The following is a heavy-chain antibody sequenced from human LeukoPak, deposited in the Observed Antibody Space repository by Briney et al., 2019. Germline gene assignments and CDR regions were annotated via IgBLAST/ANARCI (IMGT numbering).Heavy chain of an antibody. CDR3: ARARVNGKFDY. Sequence: NPSETLSLTCAVYGGSFSRYYWSWIRQSPGKGLEWIGEINHSGSTNYNPSLKSRVTISVDTSKNQFSLKLTSVTAADTAVYYCARARVNGKFDYWGQGILVTVSS. CDR1: GGSFSRYY. V-gene: IGHV4-34*01. D-gene: IGHD1-14*01. CDR2: INHSGST. J-gene: IGHJ4*02.